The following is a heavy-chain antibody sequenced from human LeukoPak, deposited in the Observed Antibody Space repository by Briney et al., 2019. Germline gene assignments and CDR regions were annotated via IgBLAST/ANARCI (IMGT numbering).Heavy chain of an antibody. CDR3: AGSLRYFDWALNYYYYYMDV. V-gene: IGHV4-39*01. Sequence: SETLSLTCTVSGGSISSSSYYWGWIRQPPGKGLEWIGSIYYSGSTYYNPSLKSRVTISVDTSKNQFSLKLSSVTAADTSVYYCAGSLRYFDWALNYYYYYMDVWGKGTTVTVSS. D-gene: IGHD3-9*01. CDR1: GGSISSSSYY. J-gene: IGHJ6*03. CDR2: IYYSGST.